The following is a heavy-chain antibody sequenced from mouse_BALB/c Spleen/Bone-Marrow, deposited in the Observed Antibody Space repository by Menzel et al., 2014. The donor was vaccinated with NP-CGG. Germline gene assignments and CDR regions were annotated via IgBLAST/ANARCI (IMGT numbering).Heavy chain of an antibody. CDR3: AREGRSRFDH. Sequence: LQQSGAELVRPGASMKMSCKASGYTFTSYNLHWIKQTPGQGLEWIGAIYPGNGDTSYNQRFKGKATLTTDKSSNTAYMQLSSLTSEDSAVYYCAREGRSRFDHWGQGSTLTVSS. J-gene: IGHJ2*01. CDR2: IYPGNGDT. CDR1: GYTFTSYN. V-gene: IGHV1-12*01.